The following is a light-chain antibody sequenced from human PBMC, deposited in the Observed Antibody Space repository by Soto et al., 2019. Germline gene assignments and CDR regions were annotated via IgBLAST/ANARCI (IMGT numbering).Light chain of an antibody. CDR3: HQRNK. CDR2: DAS. CDR1: QSVSRY. V-gene: IGKV3-11*01. J-gene: IGKJ5*01. Sequence: EIVMTQSPASLSVSQVERVTLSCTASQSVSRYLAWYQQIPGQAPRLLIYDASNRATGIPARFSGSRSGTDFTLTISSLEPEDFGVYFCHQRNKFGQGTRLEIK.